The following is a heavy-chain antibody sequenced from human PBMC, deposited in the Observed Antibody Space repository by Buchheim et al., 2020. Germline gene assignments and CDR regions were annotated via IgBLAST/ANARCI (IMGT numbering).Heavy chain of an antibody. CDR3: ARRITMVRGVTWGYFDY. J-gene: IGHJ4*02. V-gene: IGHV4-31*03. CDR2: ISYSGST. D-gene: IGHD3-10*01. Sequence: QVQLQESGPGLVKPSQTLSLTCTVSGGSISSGFYYWSWIRQHPEKGLEWIGYISYSGSTYYNPSLKSRVTMSVDTSKNQFSLELSSVTAAGTAVYYCARRITMVRGVTWGYFDYWGQGTL. CDR1: GGSISSGFYY.